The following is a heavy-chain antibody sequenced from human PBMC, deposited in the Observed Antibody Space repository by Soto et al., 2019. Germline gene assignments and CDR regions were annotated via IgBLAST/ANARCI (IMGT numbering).Heavy chain of an antibody. CDR2: MNPNSGNT. J-gene: IGHJ5*02. Sequence: QVQLVQSGAEVKKPGASVKVSCKASGYTFTSYDINWVRQATGQGLEWMGWMNPNSGNTGYGQKFQGRVTMTRNTXXSTAYLELSSLRSADTAVYYCYTKIVELPVDWFDPWGQGTLVTASS. CDR1: GYTFTSYD. V-gene: IGHV1-8*01. D-gene: IGHD3-22*01. CDR3: YTKIVELPVDWFDP.